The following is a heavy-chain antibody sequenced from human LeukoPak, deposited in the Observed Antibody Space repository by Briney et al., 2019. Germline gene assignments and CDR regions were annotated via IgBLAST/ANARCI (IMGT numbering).Heavy chain of an antibody. Sequence: PSETLSLTCTVSGGSISSYYWSWLRQPPGKGLEWIGYIYYSGSTNYNPSLKSRVTISVDTSKNQFSLKLSSVTAADTAVYYCATHWGGSKYYFDYWGQGTLVTVSS. V-gene: IGHV4-59*01. CDR3: ATHWGGSKYYFDY. CDR2: IYYSGST. J-gene: IGHJ4*02. D-gene: IGHD7-27*01. CDR1: GGSISSYY.